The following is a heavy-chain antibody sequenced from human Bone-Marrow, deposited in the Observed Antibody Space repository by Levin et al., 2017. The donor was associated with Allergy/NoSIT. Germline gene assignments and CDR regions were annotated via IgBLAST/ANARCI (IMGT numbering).Heavy chain of an antibody. J-gene: IGHJ4*02. D-gene: IGHD2-2*01. CDR1: GFTFSSYA. V-gene: IGHV3-23*01. CDR2: ISGNGGST. Sequence: GGSLRLSCAASGFTFSSYAMSWVRQAPGKGLEWVSGISGNGGSTYNADSVKGRFTISRDNSKNTLSLQMNSLRAEDTAVYYCAKGVVVIPTAKDYFEFWGQGTLVTVSS. CDR3: AKGVVVIPTAKDYFEF.